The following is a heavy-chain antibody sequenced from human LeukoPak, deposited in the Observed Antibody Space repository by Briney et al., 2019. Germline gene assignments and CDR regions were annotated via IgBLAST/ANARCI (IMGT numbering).Heavy chain of an antibody. J-gene: IGHJ4*02. CDR3: ASPEGGRSFDY. Sequence: GGSLRLSCAASGFTFSDAWMNWVRQAPGKGLEWVGRLKSKTDGGTTDYAAPVKGRFTISRDDSKNTLYLQMNSLKTEDTAVYYCASPEGGRSFDYWGQGTLVTVSS. CDR1: GFTFSDAW. D-gene: IGHD2-15*01. V-gene: IGHV3-15*01. CDR2: LKSKTDGGTT.